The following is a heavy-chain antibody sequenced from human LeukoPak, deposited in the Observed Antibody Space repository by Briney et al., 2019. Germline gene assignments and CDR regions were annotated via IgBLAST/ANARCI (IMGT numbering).Heavy chain of an antibody. Sequence: ASVKVSCKASGYTFTSYDINWVRQATGQGLEWMGWMNPNSGNTGYAQKFQSRVTMTRNTSISTAYMELSSLRSEDTAVYYCAREGDYYGSGDQGYWGQGTLVTVSS. CDR3: AREGDYYGSGDQGY. CDR2: MNPNSGNT. V-gene: IGHV1-8*01. D-gene: IGHD3-10*01. CDR1: GYTFTSYD. J-gene: IGHJ4*02.